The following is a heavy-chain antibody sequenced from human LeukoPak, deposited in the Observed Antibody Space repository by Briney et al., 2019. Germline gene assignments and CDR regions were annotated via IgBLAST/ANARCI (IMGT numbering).Heavy chain of an antibody. CDR2: IKQDGSEK. Sequence: QSGGSLRLSCVASGFTFSSRDWMTWVRQAPGKGLEWVANIKQDGSEKNYVDSVKGRFTISRDNAKNSLYLQMNSLRAEDTAVYYCARDDGYDSSGYYSFDYWGQGTLVTVSS. CDR3: ARDDGYDSSGYYSFDY. CDR1: GFTFSSRDW. D-gene: IGHD3-22*01. V-gene: IGHV3-7*03. J-gene: IGHJ4*02.